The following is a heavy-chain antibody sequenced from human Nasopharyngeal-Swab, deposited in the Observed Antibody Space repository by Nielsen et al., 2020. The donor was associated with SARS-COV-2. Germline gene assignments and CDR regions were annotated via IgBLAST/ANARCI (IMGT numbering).Heavy chain of an antibody. J-gene: IGHJ3*01. V-gene: IGHV3-30*18. CDR2: ISYDGNIK. Sequence: GGSLRLSCAASGFTFSNYGMHWVRQAPGKGLEWVAVISYDGNIKSYADSVRGRFLISRDNSHNTLYLQMSRLRTEDRAVYYCAKAFGGDQLAEDAFDAWGQGTMVTVSS. CDR3: AKAFGGDQLAEDAFDA. CDR1: GFTFSNYG. D-gene: IGHD3-16*01.